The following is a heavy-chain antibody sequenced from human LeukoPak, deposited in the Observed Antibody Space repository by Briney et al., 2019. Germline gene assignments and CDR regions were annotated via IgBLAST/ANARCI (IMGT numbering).Heavy chain of an antibody. CDR2: TSYDGSNK. CDR1: GFTFSNYG. D-gene: IGHD6-19*01. Sequence: PGGSLRLSCVASGFTFSNYGMHWVRQAPGKGLEWVAVTSYDGSNKYYADSVKGRFTISRDNSKNTLYLQMNSLRAEDTAVYYCARGSSGWYEGGPFDYWGQGTLVTVFS. CDR3: ARGSSGWYEGGPFDY. V-gene: IGHV3-30*03. J-gene: IGHJ4*02.